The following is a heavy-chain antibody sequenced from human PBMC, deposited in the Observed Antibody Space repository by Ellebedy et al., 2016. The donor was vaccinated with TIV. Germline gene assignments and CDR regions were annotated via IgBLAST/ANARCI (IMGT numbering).Heavy chain of an antibody. CDR1: GYTFTGYY. D-gene: IGHD3-10*01. CDR3: ARSYEVYFDY. Sequence: ASVKVSCKASGYTFTGYYMHWVRQAPGQGLEWMGWINPNSDGTNYAQKFQGRVTMTRDTSINTAYMELSSLRSEDTAVYYCARSYEVYFDYWGQGTLVTVSS. CDR2: INPNSDGT. J-gene: IGHJ4*02. V-gene: IGHV1-2*02.